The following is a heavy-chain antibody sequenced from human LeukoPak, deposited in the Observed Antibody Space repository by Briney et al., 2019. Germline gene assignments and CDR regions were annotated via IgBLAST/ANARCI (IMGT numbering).Heavy chain of an antibody. J-gene: IGHJ4*02. CDR1: GFTFSSYA. CDR3: AKGPDYGELYYFDY. CDR2: ISGSGGNT. D-gene: IGHD4-17*01. V-gene: IGHV3-23*01. Sequence: PGGSLRLSCAASGFTFSSYAMSWVRQAPGKGLEWVSAISGSGGNTYYADSVKGRFTISRDNSKNTLYLQMNSLRAEDTAVYYCAKGPDYGELYYFDYWGQGTLVTVSS.